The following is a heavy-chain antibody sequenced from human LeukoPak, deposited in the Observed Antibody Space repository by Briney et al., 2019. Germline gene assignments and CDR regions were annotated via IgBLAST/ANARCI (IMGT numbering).Heavy chain of an antibody. D-gene: IGHD3-22*01. CDR1: GFTVSSNY. CDR2: IYSGGST. V-gene: IGHV3-53*01. J-gene: IGHJ4*02. Sequence: GGSLRLSCAASGFTVSSNYMSWVRQAPGKGLEWVPVIYSGGSTYYADSVKGRFTISRDNSKNTLYLQMNSLRAEDTAVYYCARGLRYYDSSGYYLDYWGQGTLVTVSS. CDR3: ARGLRYYDSSGYYLDY.